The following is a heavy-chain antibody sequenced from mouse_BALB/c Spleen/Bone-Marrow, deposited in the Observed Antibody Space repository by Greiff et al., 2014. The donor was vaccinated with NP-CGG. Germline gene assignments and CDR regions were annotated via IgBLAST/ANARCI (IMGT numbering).Heavy chain of an antibody. Sequence: VKLQESGPGLVAPSQSLSISCTVSGFSLNNYGVHWVRQPPGKGLEWLGVIWAGGGTNYNSTLVSRLSVIKDNSKSQVFLKMNSLQTDDTAMYYCVSELGGFAYWGQGTLVTVSA. CDR3: VSELGGFAY. CDR2: IWAGGGT. J-gene: IGHJ3*01. CDR1: GFSLNNYG. V-gene: IGHV2-9*02.